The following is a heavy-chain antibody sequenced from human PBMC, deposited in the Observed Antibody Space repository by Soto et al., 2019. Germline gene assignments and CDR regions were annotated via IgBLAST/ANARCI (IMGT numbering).Heavy chain of an antibody. J-gene: IGHJ4*02. CDR3: ARREIQGPIDY. V-gene: IGHV4-28*01. CDR1: GYSISSSNW. D-gene: IGHD1-26*01. CDR2: IYYSGTT. Sequence: QVQLQESGPGLVKPSDTLSLTCAVSGYSISSSNWWGWIRQPPGKGLEWIGYIYYSGTTYYNPSLRSRVSMSVDTSKNQFSLKLTSVTAVDTAVYYCARREIQGPIDYWGQGTLVTVSS.